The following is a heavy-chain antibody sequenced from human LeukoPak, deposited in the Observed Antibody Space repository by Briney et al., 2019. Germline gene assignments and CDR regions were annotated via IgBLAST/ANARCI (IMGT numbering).Heavy chain of an antibody. Sequence: PGGSLRLSCAVSGFIFTGYSMNWVRQAPGKGLERIGEINHSGSTNYNPSLKSRVTLSVDTSKNQFSLKLSSVTAADTAVYYCARGPYYDILTGYLYNWFDPWGQGTLVTVSS. CDR2: INHSGST. J-gene: IGHJ5*02. CDR3: ARGPYYDILTGYLYNWFDP. CDR1: GFIFTGYS. D-gene: IGHD3-9*01. V-gene: IGHV4-34*01.